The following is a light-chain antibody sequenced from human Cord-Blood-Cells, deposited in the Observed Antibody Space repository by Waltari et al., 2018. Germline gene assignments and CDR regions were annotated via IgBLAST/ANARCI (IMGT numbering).Light chain of an antibody. CDR1: QSVSSSY. V-gene: IGKV3-20*01. CDR2: GAS. J-gene: IGKJ3*01. CDR3: QQYGSSPFT. Sequence: EIVLTQSPGTLSLSTGERATLSCRASQSVSSSYLAWYQQKPGQAPRLLIYGASSRATGIPDRFSGCGSGTDFTLTISRLEPEDFAVYYCQQYGSSPFTFGPGTKVDIK.